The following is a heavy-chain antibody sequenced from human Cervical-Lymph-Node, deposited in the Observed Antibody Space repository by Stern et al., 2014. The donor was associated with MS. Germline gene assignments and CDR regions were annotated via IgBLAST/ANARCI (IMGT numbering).Heavy chain of an antibody. CDR3: ARDRSSCSGGSCYHYFDY. V-gene: IGHV1-69*01. D-gene: IGHD2-15*01. Sequence: QMQLVQSGAEVKKPGSSVKVSCKASGGTFSSYAISWVRQAPGQGLEWMGGIIPIFGTANHARRFQGRVTITADESTSTAYMELSSLRSEDTAVYYCARDRSSCSGGSCYHYFDYWGQGTLVTVSS. CDR1: GGTFSSYA. CDR2: IIPIFGTA. J-gene: IGHJ4*02.